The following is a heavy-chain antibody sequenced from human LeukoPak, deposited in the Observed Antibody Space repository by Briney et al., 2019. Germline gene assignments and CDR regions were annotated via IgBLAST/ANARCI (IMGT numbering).Heavy chain of an antibody. CDR3: ARENESLDY. V-gene: IGHV4-59*01. CDR1: GGSMRSYY. Sequence: PSETLSLTCTVSGGSMRSYYWNWIRQPPGKGLEWIGYIYCTGSINYNPSLKSRVTISVDTSKNQFSLKLSSVTAADTAVYYCARENESLDYWGQGTLVSVSS. J-gene: IGHJ4*02. CDR2: IYCTGSI.